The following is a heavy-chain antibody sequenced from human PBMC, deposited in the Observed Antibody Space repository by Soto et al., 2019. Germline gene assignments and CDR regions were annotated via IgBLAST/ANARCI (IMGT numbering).Heavy chain of an antibody. V-gene: IGHV3-15*07. J-gene: IGHJ4*02. CDR2: IKSKTDGGTT. Sequence: GGSLRLSCAASGFTFSNAWMNWVRQAPGKGLEWVGRIKSKTDGGTTDYAAPVKGRFTISRDDSKNTLYLQMNSLKTEDTAVYYCTTDRNRRDGRERDYWGQGTLVTVSS. CDR3: TTDRNRRDGRERDY. D-gene: IGHD1-1*01. CDR1: GFTFSNAW.